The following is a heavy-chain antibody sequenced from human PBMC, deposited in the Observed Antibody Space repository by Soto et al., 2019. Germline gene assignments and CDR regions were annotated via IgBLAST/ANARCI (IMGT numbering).Heavy chain of an antibody. Sequence: GGSLRLSCAASGFTVSSNYMSWVRQAPGKGLEWVSAISGSGGSTYYADSVKGRFTISRDNSKNTLYLQMNSLRAEDTAVYYCAGYLGPIVVVITLVYWGQGTLVTVSS. D-gene: IGHD3-22*01. CDR3: AGYLGPIVVVITLVY. CDR2: ISGSGGST. J-gene: IGHJ4*02. V-gene: IGHV3-23*01. CDR1: GFTVSSNY.